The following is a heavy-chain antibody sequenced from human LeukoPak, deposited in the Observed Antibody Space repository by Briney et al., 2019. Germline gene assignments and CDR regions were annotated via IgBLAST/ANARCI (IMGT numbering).Heavy chain of an antibody. CDR1: GGSFSGYY. V-gene: IGHV4-34*01. J-gene: IGHJ6*02. D-gene: IGHD2-21*01. CDR2: INHSGST. CDR3: ARGGDYYYYGMDV. Sequence: SETLSLTCAAYGGSFSGYYWSWIRQPPGKGLEWIGEINHSGSTNYNPSLKSRVTISVDTSKNQFSLKLSSVTAADTAVYYCARGGDYYYYGMDVWGQGTTVTVSS.